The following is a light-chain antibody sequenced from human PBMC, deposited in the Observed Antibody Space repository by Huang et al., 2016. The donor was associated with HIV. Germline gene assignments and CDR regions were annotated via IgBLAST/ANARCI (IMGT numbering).Light chain of an antibody. CDR1: QSVLYSSRNRYY. Sequence: DIVMTQSPNSLAVSRGERATINCKSSQSVLYSSRNRYYLAWYQQKPGQPPKLLIYWAYTRESVVPDRLRGSGSATDFTRTIRSLQAEDVAIYYCQQYYSIPPSFGGGTKVEIK. J-gene: IGKJ4*01. CDR2: WAY. V-gene: IGKV4-1*01. CDR3: QQYYSIPPS.